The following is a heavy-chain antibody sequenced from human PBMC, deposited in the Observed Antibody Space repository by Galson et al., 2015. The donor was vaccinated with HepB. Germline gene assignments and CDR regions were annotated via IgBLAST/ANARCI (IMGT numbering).Heavy chain of an antibody. CDR3: AKVYGGWWFDP. V-gene: IGHV3-23*01. D-gene: IGHD2/OR15-2a*01. Sequence: SLRLSCAASGFTFTTYAMNWARQAPGKGLEWVSSITGGGDGTYYADSVKGRFTISRDNAKNTLYLQMNSLRAEDTAVYHCAKVYGGWWFDPWGQGTLVTVSS. CDR2: ITGGGDGT. J-gene: IGHJ5*02. CDR1: GFTFTTYA.